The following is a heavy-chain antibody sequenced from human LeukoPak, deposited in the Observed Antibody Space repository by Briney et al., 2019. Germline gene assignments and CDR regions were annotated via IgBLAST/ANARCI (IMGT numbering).Heavy chain of an antibody. J-gene: IGHJ3*02. Sequence: PGGSLTLSCAASGFTFSTYGMNWVRQAPGKGLEWVSFIDTTANYIYYGESMKGRFTISRDNAKKSVHLQMNGLRADDTAVYYCARGRSITLLRGVAMSDGFDIWGQGTMVTVSS. CDR3: ARGRSITLLRGVAMSDGFDI. CDR2: IDTTANYI. CDR1: GFTFSTYG. V-gene: IGHV3-21*01. D-gene: IGHD3-10*01.